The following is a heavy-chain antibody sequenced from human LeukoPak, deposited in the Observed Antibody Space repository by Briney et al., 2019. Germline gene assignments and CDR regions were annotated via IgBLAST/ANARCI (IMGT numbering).Heavy chain of an antibody. Sequence: PGGSLRLSCAASGFTFSSYAMSWVRQAPGKGLEWVSAISGSGGSTYYADSVKGRFTISRDNSKNTLYLQMNSLRAEDTAVYYCAKPQAAAGYYYYYMDVWGKGTTVTVSS. J-gene: IGHJ6*03. CDR3: AKPQAAAGYYYYYMDV. V-gene: IGHV3-23*01. D-gene: IGHD6-13*01. CDR1: GFTFSSYA. CDR2: ISGSGGST.